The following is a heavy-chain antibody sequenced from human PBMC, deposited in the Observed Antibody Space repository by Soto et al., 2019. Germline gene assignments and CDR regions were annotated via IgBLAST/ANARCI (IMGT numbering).Heavy chain of an antibody. CDR2: ISVGGGSI. Sequence: EVQLVESGGGLVQPGGSLRVSCVASGFTFSSYALNWVRQAPGKGLEWVSYISVGGGSIFYADSVKGRFTISRGDATNSLYLQMISLRDEDTAVYHCVRDHRWAFDFWGQGTMVTVSS. CDR1: GFTFSSYA. J-gene: IGHJ3*01. CDR3: VRDHRWAFDF. D-gene: IGHD2-15*01. V-gene: IGHV3-48*02.